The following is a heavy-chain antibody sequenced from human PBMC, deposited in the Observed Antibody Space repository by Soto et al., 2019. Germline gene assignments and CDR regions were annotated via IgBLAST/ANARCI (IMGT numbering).Heavy chain of an antibody. V-gene: IGHV3-64D*06. CDR3: VKDRYVDY. J-gene: IGHJ4*02. Sequence: LRLASSVSGFTFNSYAMHWVRQAPGKGLQYVSSISSNGGSTYYADSVKGRFIISRDNSKNTLTLQMTGLSGVDTAVNYSVKDRYVDYWGQGTLVTVSS. CDR1: GFTFNSYA. CDR2: ISSNGGST.